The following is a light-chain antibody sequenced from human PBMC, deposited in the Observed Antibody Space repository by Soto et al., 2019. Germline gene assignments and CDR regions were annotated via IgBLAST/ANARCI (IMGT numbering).Light chain of an antibody. CDR2: GAS. Sequence: EIVLTQSPGTLSLSPGERATLSCRASQSVSSSYLAWYQQKPGQAPRLLIYGASSRATGIPDRFSGSGSGTDFTLTISRLEPEDFAVYYCQQYGSSSTWTFXQGTKVDIK. V-gene: IGKV3-20*01. J-gene: IGKJ1*01. CDR3: QQYGSSSTWT. CDR1: QSVSSSY.